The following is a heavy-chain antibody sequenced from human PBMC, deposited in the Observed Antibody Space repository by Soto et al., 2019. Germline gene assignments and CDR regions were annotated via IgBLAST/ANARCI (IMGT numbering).Heavy chain of an antibody. D-gene: IGHD3-22*01. CDR3: AKGSWYYYDRSGYLDY. Sequence: EVQLVESGGGLVQPGRSLRLSCAASGFTFDDYAMHWVRQAPGKGLEWVSGISWNSGNIGYADSAKGRFTISRDNAKNSLHLQMNSLRAEDTALYYCAKGSWYYYDRSGYLDYWGQGTLVTVSS. CDR1: GFTFDDYA. J-gene: IGHJ4*02. V-gene: IGHV3-9*01. CDR2: ISWNSGNI.